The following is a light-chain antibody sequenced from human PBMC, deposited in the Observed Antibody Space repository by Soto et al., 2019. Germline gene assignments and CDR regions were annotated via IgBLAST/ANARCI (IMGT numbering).Light chain of an antibody. CDR2: GSS. J-gene: IGKJ1*01. CDR3: QQYGSSPPWT. V-gene: IGKV3-20*01. Sequence: EIVLTQSPGTLSLSPGERATLSCRASQSVSSTSLAWYQQKPGQAPRLLMYGSSSRATGIPDRFSGSGSGTDFTLAISRLEPEDFAVYYCQQYGSSPPWTFGQGTKVEIK. CDR1: QSVSSTS.